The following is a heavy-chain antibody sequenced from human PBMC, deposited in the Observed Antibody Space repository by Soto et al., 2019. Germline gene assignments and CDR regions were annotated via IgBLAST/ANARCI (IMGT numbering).Heavy chain of an antibody. D-gene: IGHD3-22*01. CDR3: ARVNYHYDSGGFYGYYFDY. CDR1: GGSFSGYY. CDR2: INHSGRT. V-gene: IGHV4-34*01. Sequence: PAETLSLTCAVYGGSFSGYYWSWIRQPPGKGLEWIGEINHSGRTNYNPSLKMRVSTSVDTSKNQFSLKLSSVTAADTAVYYCARVNYHYDSGGFYGYYFDYWGQGILVTVSS. J-gene: IGHJ4*02.